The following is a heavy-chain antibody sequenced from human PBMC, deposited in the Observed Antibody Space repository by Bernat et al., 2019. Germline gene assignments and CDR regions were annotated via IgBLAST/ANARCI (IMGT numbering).Heavy chain of an antibody. CDR2: IIPIFGTA. D-gene: IGHD3-22*01. J-gene: IGHJ3*02. CDR3: SLARDYYDSSGYTFDI. CDR1: GGTFSSYA. Sequence: QVQLVQSGAEVKKPGSSVKVSCKASGGTFSSYAISWVRQAPGQGLEWMGEIIPIFGTANYAQKFQGRVTITADESTSTAYMELSSLRSEDTAVYYCSLARDYYDSSGYTFDIWGQGTMVTVSS. V-gene: IGHV1-69*01.